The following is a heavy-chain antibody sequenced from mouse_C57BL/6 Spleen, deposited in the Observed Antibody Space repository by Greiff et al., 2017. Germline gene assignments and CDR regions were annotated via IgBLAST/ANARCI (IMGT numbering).Heavy chain of an antibody. D-gene: IGHD2-3*01. V-gene: IGHV5-4*01. J-gene: IGHJ1*03. CDR3: ARDRGWLLLDWYFDV. CDR2: ISDGGSYT. Sequence: EVHLVESGGGLVKPGGSLKLSCAASGFTFSSSAMSWVRQTPEKRLEWVATISDGGSYTYYPDNVKGRFTISRDNAKNNLYLQKSHLKSEDTAMYYCARDRGWLLLDWYFDVWGTGTTVTVSS. CDR1: GFTFSSSA.